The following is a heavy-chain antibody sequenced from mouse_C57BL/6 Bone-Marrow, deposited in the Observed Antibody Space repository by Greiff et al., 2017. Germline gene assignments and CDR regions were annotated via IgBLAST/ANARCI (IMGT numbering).Heavy chain of an antibody. J-gene: IGHJ2*01. CDR3: ARVVITTVAPYYFDY. V-gene: IGHV3-3*01. CDR2: TFYSGIT. Sequence: EVKLMESGPSLVRPSQTLSLTCTVTGFSINGDCYRIWIRQFPGNKLEYIGYTFYSGITYYNPSLESRTYITRDTSKNQFSLKLSSVTTEDTATYCCARVVITTVAPYYFDYWGQGTTLTVSS. CDR1: GFSINGDCY. D-gene: IGHD1-1*01.